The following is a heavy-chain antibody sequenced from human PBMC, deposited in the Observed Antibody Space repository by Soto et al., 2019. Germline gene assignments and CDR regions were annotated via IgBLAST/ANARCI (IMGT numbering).Heavy chain of an antibody. CDR2: ISSTTNYI. V-gene: IGHV3-21*06. CDR3: ARESEDLTSNFDY. Sequence: GGSLRLSCAASGFPFSSTDMTWVRQAPGKGLEWVSSISSTTNYIYYGDSMKGRFTISRDNAKNSLYLEMNSLRAEDTAVYYCARESEDLTSNFDYWGQGALVTVSS. J-gene: IGHJ4*02. CDR1: GFPFSSTD.